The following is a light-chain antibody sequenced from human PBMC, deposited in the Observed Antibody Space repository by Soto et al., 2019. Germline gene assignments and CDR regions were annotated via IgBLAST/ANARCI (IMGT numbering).Light chain of an antibody. V-gene: IGKV1-39*01. CDR2: SAS. CDR1: QTVTDY. J-gene: IGKJ1*01. CDR3: PEPETKYQT. Sequence: DIQMTQSPSSLSASVGDRVTITCRAGQTVTDYLNWYQHKPGKAPKLLIYSASTLQSGVPARFSGSGSRADFTLSITSLKPADISTYHCPEPETKYQTFGHVTRVELK.